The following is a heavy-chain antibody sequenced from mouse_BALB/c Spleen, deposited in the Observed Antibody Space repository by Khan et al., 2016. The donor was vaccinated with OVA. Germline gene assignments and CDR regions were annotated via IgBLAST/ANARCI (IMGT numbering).Heavy chain of an antibody. CDR2: IWGGGGT. D-gene: IGHD2-14*01. CDR3: ARAYYRYDGYYAMDY. Sequence: QVQLKESGPGLVAPSQSLSITCTVSGFSLSRYNIHWVRQPPGKGLEWLGMIWGGGGTDYNPTLKSRLSISKDNSKSQVFLKMNSLQTDETAMYYCARAYYRYDGYYAMDYWGQGTSVTVSS. CDR1: GFSLSRYN. V-gene: IGHV2-6-4*01. J-gene: IGHJ4*01.